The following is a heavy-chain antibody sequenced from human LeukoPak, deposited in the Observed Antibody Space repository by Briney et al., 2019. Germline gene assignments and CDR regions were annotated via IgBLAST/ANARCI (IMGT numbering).Heavy chain of an antibody. J-gene: IGHJ4*02. D-gene: IGHD2-15*01. Sequence: GGALRLSCAPSGFTFRRYAMSWGREAPGEGLEWGSALSGSGGSTYYADSVKDRFTISRDNSKNTLYLQMNSLRTADTAVYYCAKEGFYCSGGSCYPDYWGRGTLVTVSS. CDR3: AKEGFYCSGGSCYPDY. CDR1: GFTFRRYA. CDR2: LSGSGGST. V-gene: IGHV3-23*01.